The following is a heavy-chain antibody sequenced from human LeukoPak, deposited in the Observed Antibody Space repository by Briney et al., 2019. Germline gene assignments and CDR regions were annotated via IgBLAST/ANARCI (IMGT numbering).Heavy chain of an antibody. J-gene: IGHJ4*02. V-gene: IGHV1-69*04. D-gene: IGHD1-26*01. Sequence: SVKVSCKASGGTFSSYTISWVRQAPGQGLEWMGRIIPILGIADYAQKFQGRVTITADKSASTAYMELSSLRSDDTAVYYCARDVGATYENWGQGTLVTVSS. CDR1: GGTFSSYT. CDR2: IIPILGIA. CDR3: ARDVGATYEN.